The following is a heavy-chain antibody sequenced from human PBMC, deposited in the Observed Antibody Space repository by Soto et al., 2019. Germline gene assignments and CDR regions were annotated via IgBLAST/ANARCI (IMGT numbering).Heavy chain of an antibody. J-gene: IGHJ3*02. Sequence: EVQLVESGGGLVQPGGSLRLSCAASGFTFSSYSMNWVRQAPGKGLEWVSYISSSSSTIYYADSVKGRFTISRDNAKNSLYLQMNSLRAEDTAVYYCARIGPTLRFLEWLPITGPAFDIWGQGRMVTVSS. V-gene: IGHV3-48*01. CDR2: ISSSSSTI. D-gene: IGHD3-3*01. CDR1: GFTFSSYS. CDR3: ARIGPTLRFLEWLPITGPAFDI.